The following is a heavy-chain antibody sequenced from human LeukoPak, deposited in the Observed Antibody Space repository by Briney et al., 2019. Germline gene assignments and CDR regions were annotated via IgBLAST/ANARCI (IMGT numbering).Heavy chain of an antibody. CDR2: INYSGTT. Sequence: SETLSLTCTVSGGAISSDNYYWGWIRQPPGKGLEWIGSINYSGTTYYNPYLKSRVSISVDTSRTQFSLRLSSATAADTAVYYCARLSDYWGQGTLVTVSS. V-gene: IGHV4-39*01. CDR1: GGAISSDNYY. CDR3: ARLSDY. J-gene: IGHJ4*02.